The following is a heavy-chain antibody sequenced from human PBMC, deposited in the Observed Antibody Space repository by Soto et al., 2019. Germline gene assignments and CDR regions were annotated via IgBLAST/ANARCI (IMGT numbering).Heavy chain of an antibody. CDR2: ISGSGGST. CDR3: VKDRRSPWEYGSGY. J-gene: IGHJ4*02. V-gene: IGHV3-23*01. D-gene: IGHD1-26*01. CDR1: GFTFSSYA. Sequence: GGSLRLSCAASGFTFSSYAMSWVRQAPGKGLEWVSAISGSGGSTYYADSVKGRFTISRDNSKNTLYLQMNSLRAEDTAVYYCVKDRRSPWEYGSGYWGQGTLVTVSS.